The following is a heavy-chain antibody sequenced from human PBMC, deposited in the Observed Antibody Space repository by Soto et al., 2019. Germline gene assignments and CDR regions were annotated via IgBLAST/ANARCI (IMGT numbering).Heavy chain of an antibody. D-gene: IGHD1-7*01. Sequence: SETLSLTCRVSGAYISGFSWSWIRQAAGKGLEWIGRITINGNTQKNPSFKSRVTMSIDTTRNHFPLNHQPATAADTALYYCARETGENWTYEAHWGPGTLVTVSS. J-gene: IGHJ1*01. CDR3: ARETGENWTYEAH. CDR1: GAYISGFS. V-gene: IGHV4-4*07. CDR2: ITINGNT.